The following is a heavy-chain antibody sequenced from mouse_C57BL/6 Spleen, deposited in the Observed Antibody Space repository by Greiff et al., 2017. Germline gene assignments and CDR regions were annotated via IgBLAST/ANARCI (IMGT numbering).Heavy chain of an antibody. CDR2: IWSGGST. CDR3: ARGNERDYFDY. Sequence: VQLQQSGPGLVQPSQSLSITCTVSGFSLTSYGVHWVRQSPGKGLEWLGVIWSGGSTDYNAAFISRLSISKDNSKSQVFFKMNSLQADDTARYYCARGNERDYFDYWGQGTTLTVAS. D-gene: IGHD2-1*01. CDR1: GFSLTSYG. J-gene: IGHJ2*01. V-gene: IGHV2-2*01.